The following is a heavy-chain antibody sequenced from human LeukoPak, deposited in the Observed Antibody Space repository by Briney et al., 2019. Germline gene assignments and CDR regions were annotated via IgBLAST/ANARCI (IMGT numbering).Heavy chain of an antibody. V-gene: IGHV3-23*01. CDR1: GFPSSSYI. D-gene: IGHD3-16*02. J-gene: IGHJ4*02. CDR3: VRGYRYFDY. Sequence: PGGSLRLSCSASGFPSSSYIMRSVRQARGRGLEWVSTITSGDGGTYYGESVKGRLTISRDNSKNTLYLQINSLRAEDTAIYYCVRGYRYFDYWGQGTLVTVSS. CDR2: ITSGDGGT.